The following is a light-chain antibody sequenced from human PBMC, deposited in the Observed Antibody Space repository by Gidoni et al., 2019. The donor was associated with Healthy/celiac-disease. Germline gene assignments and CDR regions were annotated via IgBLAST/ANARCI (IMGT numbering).Light chain of an antibody. V-gene: IGLV2-14*01. J-gene: IGLJ3*02. CDR1: RSYVGGYNY. CDR2: EVS. CDR3: SSYTSSSTLGV. Sequence: QSALTQPASVSGSPGQSISISCTGPRSYVGGYNYLSWYHQHPGKAPKLMLYEVSNLPSGSSNRFSCFKSGNTASLAISGLQAEDEADYYCSSYTSSSTLGVFGGGTKLTVL.